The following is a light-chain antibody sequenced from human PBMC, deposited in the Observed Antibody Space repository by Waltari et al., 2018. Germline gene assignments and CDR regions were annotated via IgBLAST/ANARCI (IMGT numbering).Light chain of an antibody. CDR2: AAS. CDR3: QQPPGT. Sequence: IPLTQFPSFLSASVGGRVTFTCRASWDIMSYLAWYQQKSGKAPKLLIFAASTLQSGVPSRFSGSGSGTEFTLTISNLQPEDVATYYCQQPPGTFGGGTKVEIK. V-gene: IGKV1-9*01. CDR1: WDIMSY. J-gene: IGKJ4*01.